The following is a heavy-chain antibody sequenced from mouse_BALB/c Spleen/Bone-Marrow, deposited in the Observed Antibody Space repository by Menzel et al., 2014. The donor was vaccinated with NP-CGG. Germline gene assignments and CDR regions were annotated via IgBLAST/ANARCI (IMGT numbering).Heavy chain of an antibody. J-gene: IGHJ4*01. D-gene: IGHD1-1*01. CDR2: IIPNSGYS. CDR3: TIRYYAMDY. Sequence: VQLQQSGAELARPGASVKMSCQASGYTFTRYTMHWEKKRPGQGLEWIGYIIPNSGYSNYNQKFKDKATLTADKSSSTAYMQLSSQTSEDSAVYYCTIRYYAMDYWGQGTSVTVSS. CDR1: GYTFTRYT. V-gene: IGHV1-4*01.